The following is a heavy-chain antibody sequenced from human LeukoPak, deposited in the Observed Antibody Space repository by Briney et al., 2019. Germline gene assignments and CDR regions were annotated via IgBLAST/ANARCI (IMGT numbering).Heavy chain of an antibody. Sequence: GGSLRLSCVATGLSFSSFAMSWVRQGPARGLEWVSSIRGNGETFYGDSVKGRFTLYSDSSTNTVYFQLNNLRVEDTAIYYCARASWVSSTDAVRWGQGTLVTVSS. CDR1: GLSFSSFA. V-gene: IGHV3-23*01. CDR3: ARASWVSSTDAVR. D-gene: IGHD6-6*01. CDR2: IRGNGET. J-gene: IGHJ4*02.